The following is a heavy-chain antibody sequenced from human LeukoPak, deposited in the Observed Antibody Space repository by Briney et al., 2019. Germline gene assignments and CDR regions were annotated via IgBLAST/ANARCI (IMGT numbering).Heavy chain of an antibody. J-gene: IGHJ5*02. Sequence: GGSLRLSCAASGFTFSSYAMHWVRQAPGKGLEWVAVISYDGSNKYYADSVKGRFTISRDNSKNTLYLQMNSLRAEDTAVYYCAKGQCSSTSCSRFDPWGQGTLVTVSS. CDR1: GFTFSSYA. D-gene: IGHD2-2*01. CDR3: AKGQCSSTSCSRFDP. V-gene: IGHV3-30-3*01. CDR2: ISYDGSNK.